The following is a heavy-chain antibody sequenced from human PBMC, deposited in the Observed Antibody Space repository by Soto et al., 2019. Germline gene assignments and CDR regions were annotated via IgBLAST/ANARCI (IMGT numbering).Heavy chain of an antibody. J-gene: IGHJ6*02. CDR2: ISSSSSHI. Sequence: PGGSLRLSCAASGFTLSSYSMNWVRQAPGKGLEWVSSISSSSSHIYYADSVKGRFTISRDNAKNSLYLQMNSLRAEDTAVYYCARAPPVVVVAALYYGMDVWGQGTTVTVSS. CDR1: GFTLSSYS. CDR3: ARAPPVVVVAALYYGMDV. V-gene: IGHV3-21*01. D-gene: IGHD2-15*01.